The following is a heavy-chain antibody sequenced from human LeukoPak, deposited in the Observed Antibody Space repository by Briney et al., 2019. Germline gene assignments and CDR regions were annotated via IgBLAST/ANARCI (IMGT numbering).Heavy chain of an antibody. CDR3: ARGPDGDAYYHYGMDV. Sequence: SETLSLTCAVYGGPFISYYWHWSRQPPGKGQEWIGEINHSGSTNYNPSLTIRVTISVDTSKNQFSLKLRSVPAADPAVYYCARGPDGDAYYHYGMDVWGRGTTVTVSS. V-gene: IGHV4-34*01. CDR2: INHSGST. CDR1: GGPFISYY. D-gene: IGHD4-17*01. J-gene: IGHJ6*02.